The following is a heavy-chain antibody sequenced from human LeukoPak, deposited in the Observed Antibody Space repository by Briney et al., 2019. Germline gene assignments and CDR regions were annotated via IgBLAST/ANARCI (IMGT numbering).Heavy chain of an antibody. CDR3: AKDAGHCSGGSCYPKFDY. CDR1: GFTVSSSS. CDR2: IYGGGNT. D-gene: IGHD2-15*01. Sequence: GGSLRLSCAASGFTVSSSSMNWVRQAPGKGLEWISVIYGGGNTDYADSVKGRFTISRDNSKNTLYLQMNSLRAEDTAVYYCAKDAGHCSGGSCYPKFDYWGQGTLVTVSS. J-gene: IGHJ4*02. V-gene: IGHV3-53*01.